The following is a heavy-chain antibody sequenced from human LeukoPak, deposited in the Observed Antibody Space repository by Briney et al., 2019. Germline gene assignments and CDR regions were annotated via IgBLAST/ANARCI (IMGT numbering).Heavy chain of an antibody. V-gene: IGHV1-8*01. CDR2: MNPNSGNT. D-gene: IGHD6-6*01. Sequence: ASVKVSFTASGYTFTIYDINWVRQATGQGHEWMGWMNPNSGNTGYAQKFQGRVTMTRNTSISTAYMELSSLRSEDTAVYYCARARSSIAAFYWGQGTLVTVSS. J-gene: IGHJ4*02. CDR3: ARARSSIAAFY. CDR1: GYTFTIYD.